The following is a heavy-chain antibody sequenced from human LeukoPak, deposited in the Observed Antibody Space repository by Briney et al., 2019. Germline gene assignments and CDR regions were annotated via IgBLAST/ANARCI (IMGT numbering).Heavy chain of an antibody. J-gene: IGHJ3*02. CDR2: TSGSGGST. CDR1: GFTFRTYA. Sequence: GGSLRLSCAASGFTFRTYAMSWVRQTPGKGLDWVSVTSGSGGSTYYADSVRGRFTISRDNSRNTLYLQMNSLRAEDTAVYYCARVTRGSGYAFDIWGQGTMVTVSS. V-gene: IGHV3-23*01. CDR3: ARVTRGSGYAFDI. D-gene: IGHD5-12*01.